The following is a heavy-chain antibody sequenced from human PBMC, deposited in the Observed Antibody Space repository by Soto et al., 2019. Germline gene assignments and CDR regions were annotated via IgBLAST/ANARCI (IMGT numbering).Heavy chain of an antibody. CDR3: VRPLIPREYRPTTVTPYWYFGL. Sequence: ASGKVSCKASGYTFTSYDINWVRQATGQGLEWMGWMNPNSGNTGYAQKFQGRVTMTRNTSISTAYMELSSLRSEDTAVYYCVRPLIPREYRPTTVTPYWYFGLWGRGTLVTVSS. CDR1: GYTFTSYD. J-gene: IGHJ2*01. CDR2: MNPNSGNT. V-gene: IGHV1-8*01. D-gene: IGHD4-17*01.